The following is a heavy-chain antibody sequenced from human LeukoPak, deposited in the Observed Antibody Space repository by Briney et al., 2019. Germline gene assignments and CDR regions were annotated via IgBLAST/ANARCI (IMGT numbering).Heavy chain of an antibody. Sequence: SETLSLTCTVSGGSISSYYCSWIRQPAGKGLEWIGRIYTSGSTNYNRYLKSRVTISVDKSKNQFALKLSSVTAADTAVYYWARDRDCGGDCYGYWGQGTLVSVSS. CDR1: GGSISSYY. D-gene: IGHD2-21*01. CDR2: IYTSGST. CDR3: ARDRDCGGDCYGY. V-gene: IGHV4-4*07. J-gene: IGHJ4*02.